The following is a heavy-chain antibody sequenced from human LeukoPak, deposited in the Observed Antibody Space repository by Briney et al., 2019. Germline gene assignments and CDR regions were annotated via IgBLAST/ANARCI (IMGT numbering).Heavy chain of an antibody. D-gene: IGHD5-18*01. V-gene: IGHV3-33*01. CDR2: IWYDGSNK. Sequence: QPGGSLRLSCAASGFTFSSYGMHWVRQAPGKGLEWVAVIWYDGSNKYYADSVKGRFTISRDNSKNTLYLQMNSLRAEDTAVYYRARDWVDTAMVTVGAFDIWGQGTMVTVSS. CDR3: ARDWVDTAMVTVGAFDI. CDR1: GFTFSSYG. J-gene: IGHJ3*02.